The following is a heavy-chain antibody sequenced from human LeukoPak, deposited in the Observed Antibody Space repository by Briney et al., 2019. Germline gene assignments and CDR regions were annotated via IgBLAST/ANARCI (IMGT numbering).Heavy chain of an antibody. CDR1: GYTFTSYD. V-gene: IGHV1-8*03. CDR2: MNPNSGNT. D-gene: IGHD6-6*01. CDR3: ARGLEYSSSSRGFDI. Sequence: ASVKVSCKASGYTFTSYDINWARQATGQGLEWMGWMNPNSGNTGYAQKFQGRVTITRNTSISTAYMELSSLRSEGTAVYYCARGLEYSSSSRGFDIWGQGTMVTVSS. J-gene: IGHJ3*02.